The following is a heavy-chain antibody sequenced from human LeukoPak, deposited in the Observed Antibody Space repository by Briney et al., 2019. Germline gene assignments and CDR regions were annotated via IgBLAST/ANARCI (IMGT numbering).Heavy chain of an antibody. CDR2: INHSGST. CDR3: ARGLALYYYDSSGYFFDY. CDR1: GGSFSGYY. Sequence: PSETLSLTCAVYGGSFSGYYWSWIRQPPGKGLEWIGEINHSGSTNYNPSLKSRVTISVDTSKNQFSLKLSSVTAADTAVYYCARGLALYYYDSSGYFFDYWGQGTLVTVSS. V-gene: IGHV4-34*01. J-gene: IGHJ4*02. D-gene: IGHD3-22*01.